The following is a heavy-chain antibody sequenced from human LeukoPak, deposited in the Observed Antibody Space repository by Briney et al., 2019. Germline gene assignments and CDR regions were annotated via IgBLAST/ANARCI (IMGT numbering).Heavy chain of an antibody. Sequence: GGSLRLSCAASGFTFSSYGMHWVRQAPGKGLEWVAVIWYDGSNKYYAGSVKGRFTISRDNSKNTLYLQMNSLRAEDTAVYYCARDQGIAAAHFDYWGQGTLVTVSS. CDR3: ARDQGIAAAHFDY. J-gene: IGHJ4*02. D-gene: IGHD6-13*01. V-gene: IGHV3-33*01. CDR1: GFTFSSYG. CDR2: IWYDGSNK.